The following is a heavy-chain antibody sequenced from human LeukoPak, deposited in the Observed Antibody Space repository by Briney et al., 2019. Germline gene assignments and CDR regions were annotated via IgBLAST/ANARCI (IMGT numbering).Heavy chain of an antibody. D-gene: IGHD1-26*01. CDR1: GLTFSSSN. Sequence: GGSLRLSCAASGLTFSSSNMHWVRQAPGKGLEWVSFISGSSTATQYADSVKGRFTISRDIGRKALYLQMNSLRDVDTAVYYCARGGGRSYSDAFDIWGQGTVATVSS. J-gene: IGHJ3*02. CDR2: ISGSSTAT. V-gene: IGHV3-48*02. CDR3: ARGGGRSYSDAFDI.